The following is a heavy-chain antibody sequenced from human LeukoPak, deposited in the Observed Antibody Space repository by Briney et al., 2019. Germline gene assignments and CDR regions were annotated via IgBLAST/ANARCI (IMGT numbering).Heavy chain of an antibody. Sequence: GASVKVSCKASGYTFTSYGISWVRQAPGQGLEWMGWISAYNGNTNYAQKLQGRVTMTTDTSTSTAYMELRSLGSDDTAVYYCAREVRWAAGTSRRKYDYWGQGTLVTVSS. CDR3: AREVRWAAGTSRRKYDY. V-gene: IGHV1-18*01. J-gene: IGHJ4*02. D-gene: IGHD6-13*01. CDR2: ISAYNGNT. CDR1: GYTFTSYG.